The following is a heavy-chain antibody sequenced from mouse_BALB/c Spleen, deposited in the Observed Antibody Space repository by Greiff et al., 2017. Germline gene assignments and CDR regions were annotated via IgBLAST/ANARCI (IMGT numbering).Heavy chain of an antibody. CDR3: ARLSFLYAMDY. J-gene: IGHJ4*01. CDR1: GFTFSSYT. Sequence: EVKLMESGGGLVQPGGSLKLSCAASGFTFSSYTMSWVRQTPEKRLEWVAYISNGGGSTYYPDTVKGRFTISRDNAKNTLYLQMSSLKSEDTAMYYCARLSFLYAMDYWGQGTSVTVSS. V-gene: IGHV5-12-2*01. CDR2: ISNGGGST.